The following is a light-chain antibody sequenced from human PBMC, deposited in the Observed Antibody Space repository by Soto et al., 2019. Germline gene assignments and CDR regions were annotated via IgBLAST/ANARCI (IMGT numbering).Light chain of an antibody. CDR3: QHYSLVWA. Sequence: DIQMTQSPSTLSASIGDRVTITCRASQNINNWIAWYQQKPGKAPKLLIYGASTLQSGVPSRFGGSGSGTDFTLTVSSLQPEDFATYYCQHYSLVWAFGQGTKVDIK. CDR1: QNINNW. CDR2: GAS. J-gene: IGKJ1*01. V-gene: IGKV1-5*01.